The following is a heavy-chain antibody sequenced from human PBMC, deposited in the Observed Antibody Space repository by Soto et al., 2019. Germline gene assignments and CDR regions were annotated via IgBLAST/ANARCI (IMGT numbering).Heavy chain of an antibody. CDR3: ARIRGGSYYDAFDI. CDR1: GFSLSTSGMC. CDR2: IDWDDDK. D-gene: IGHD1-26*01. Sequence: SGPTLVNPTQTLTLTCTFSGFSLSTSGMCVSWIRQPPGKALEWLALIDWDDDKYYSTSLKTRLTISKDTSKNQVVLTITNMEPVDTATYYCARIRGGSYYDAFDIWGQGTMVTVSS. V-gene: IGHV2-70*01. J-gene: IGHJ3*02.